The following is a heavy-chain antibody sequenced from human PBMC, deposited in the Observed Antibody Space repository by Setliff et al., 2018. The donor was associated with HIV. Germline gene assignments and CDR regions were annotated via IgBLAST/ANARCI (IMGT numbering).Heavy chain of an antibody. V-gene: IGHV1-18*01. J-gene: IGHJ4*02. CDR3: ARDALMDTMVAPLSYFDH. Sequence: ASVKVSCKASGYDFTRYGVTWMRQAPGQGLEWMGWISIYKGSTKYAQNFQGRVTMTTDTSANTVYMELRSLKSDDTAVYYCARDALMDTMVAPLSYFDHWGQGTLVT. CDR2: ISIYKGST. CDR1: GYDFTRYG. D-gene: IGHD5-18*01.